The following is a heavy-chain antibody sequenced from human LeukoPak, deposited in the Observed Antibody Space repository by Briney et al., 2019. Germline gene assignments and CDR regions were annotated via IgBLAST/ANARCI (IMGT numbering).Heavy chain of an antibody. V-gene: IGHV3-23*01. CDR3: ASTFPYCGGGSCAL. CDR1: GFTFTSYA. D-gene: IGHD2-15*01. Sequence: GGSLRLSCAASGFTFTSYAMNWVRLSPGKGLEWVSAITDNGNTTYYADSVKGRFTISRDNAKNSLYLQMNSLRAEDTAIYYCASTFPYCGGGSCALGGQGTLVTVSS. CDR2: ITDNGNTT. J-gene: IGHJ4*02.